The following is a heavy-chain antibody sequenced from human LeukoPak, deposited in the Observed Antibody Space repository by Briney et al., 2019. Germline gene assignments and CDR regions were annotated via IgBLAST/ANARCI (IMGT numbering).Heavy chain of an antibody. J-gene: IGHJ5*02. CDR2: IYYTGST. Sequence: PSETLSLTCAVSGYSISSGYYWGWIRQPPGKGLEWIGTIYYTGSTYYTPSLKSRVTISIDTSNNQFSLILSSVTAADTAVYYCARQTRRVGGNSALGWLDPWGQGTLVTVSS. CDR1: GYSISSGYY. D-gene: IGHD2/OR15-2a*01. CDR3: ARQTRRVGGNSALGWLDP. V-gene: IGHV4-38-2*01.